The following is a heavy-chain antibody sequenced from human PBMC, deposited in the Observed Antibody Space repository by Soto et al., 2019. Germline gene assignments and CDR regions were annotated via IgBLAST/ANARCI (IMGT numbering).Heavy chain of an antibody. Sequence: ASVKVSCKASGYTFSTYAMHWVRQAPGQRLEWMGWINAGNGNTKYSQKFQGRVTITRDTSASTAYMELNSLRTEDTALYYCAKGPLANVVVTAVYFQHWGQGTLVTVSS. V-gene: IGHV1-3*01. CDR1: GYTFSTYA. J-gene: IGHJ1*01. CDR2: INAGNGNT. D-gene: IGHD2-21*02. CDR3: AKGPLANVVVTAVYFQH.